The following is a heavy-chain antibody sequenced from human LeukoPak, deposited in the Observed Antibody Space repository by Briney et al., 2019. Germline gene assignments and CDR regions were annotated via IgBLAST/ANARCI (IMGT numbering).Heavy chain of an antibody. V-gene: IGHV3-9*01. J-gene: IGHJ4*02. CDR3: ARASGTSRFDY. D-gene: IGHD5-12*01. CDR2: ITWNSGRI. CDR1: GFIFDEYA. Sequence: GGSLRLSCAASGFIFDEYAMHWVRQAPGKGLEWVSSITWNSGRIAHADSVRGRFTISRDNARKSLYLQMNSLRPEDTAFYYCARASGTSRFDYWGQGTLATVSS.